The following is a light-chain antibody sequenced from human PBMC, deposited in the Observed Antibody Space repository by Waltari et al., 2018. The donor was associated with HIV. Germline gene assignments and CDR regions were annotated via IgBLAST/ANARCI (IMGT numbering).Light chain of an antibody. Sequence: QPVLTQPPSASGTPGHGVTIPCSGSTSNIGTNSVYWYQHLPGMAPKLLIYRNNRRPSGIPDRFSGSRSGTSASLAISGLRSEDEADYYCATWDDSLIWVFGGGTKLTVL. CDR2: RNN. CDR1: TSNIGTNS. J-gene: IGLJ3*02. V-gene: IGLV1-47*01. CDR3: ATWDDSLIWV.